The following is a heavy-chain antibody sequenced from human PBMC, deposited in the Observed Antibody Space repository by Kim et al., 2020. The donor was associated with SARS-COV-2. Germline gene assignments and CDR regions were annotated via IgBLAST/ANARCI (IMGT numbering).Heavy chain of an antibody. D-gene: IGHD6-25*01. V-gene: IGHV3-30*02. Sequence: GGSLRLSCAASGFSFSSYGMHWVRQAPGKGLEWLAFILNDATYQEYADSVKGRFTISRDNSKNTLYVQMNSLRVDDTAVYYCVTQIRLGYWCQGILVTVS. CDR1: GFSFSSYG. CDR2: ILNDATYQ. CDR3: VTQIRLGY. J-gene: IGHJ4*02.